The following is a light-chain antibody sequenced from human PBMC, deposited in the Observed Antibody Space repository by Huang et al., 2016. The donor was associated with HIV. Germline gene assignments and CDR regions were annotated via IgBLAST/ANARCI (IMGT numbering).Light chain of an antibody. CDR1: QDISIW. J-gene: IGKJ5*01. CDR3: QQTNISPRP. Sequence: DLQMTQSPSSVSAFVGDTVTITCRASQDISIWLAWYQQRPREAPTLLVHSASTLQSGVPSRFSGSGSGTNFSLTINSLRPDDFATYYCQQTNISPRPFGQGTRLDIK. CDR2: SAS. V-gene: IGKV1-12*01.